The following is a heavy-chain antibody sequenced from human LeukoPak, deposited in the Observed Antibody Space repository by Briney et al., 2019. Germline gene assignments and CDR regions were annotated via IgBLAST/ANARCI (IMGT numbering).Heavy chain of an antibody. Sequence: SVKVSCKASGGTFSSYAISWVRQAPGQGLEWMGRIIPILGIANYAQKFQGRVTITADKSTSTAYMELSSLRSEDTAVYYCARGQLRRDGYALDYWGQGTLVTVSS. CDR2: IIPILGIA. J-gene: IGHJ4*02. CDR1: GGTFSSYA. D-gene: IGHD5-24*01. V-gene: IGHV1-69*04. CDR3: ARGQLRRDGYALDY.